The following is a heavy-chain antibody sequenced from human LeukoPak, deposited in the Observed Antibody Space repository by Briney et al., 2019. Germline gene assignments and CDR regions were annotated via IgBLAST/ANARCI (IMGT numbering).Heavy chain of an antibody. CDR1: GFTFSSYA. D-gene: IGHD2-15*01. V-gene: IGHV3-23*01. CDR3: AKDLHVVVVAALDP. Sequence: GGSLRLSCAASGFTFSSYAMSWVRQAPGKGLEWVSAISGSGGSTYYADSVKGRFTISRDNSKNTLYLQMNSLRAEDTAVYYCAKDLHVVVVAALDPWGQGTLVTVSS. J-gene: IGHJ5*02. CDR2: ISGSGGST.